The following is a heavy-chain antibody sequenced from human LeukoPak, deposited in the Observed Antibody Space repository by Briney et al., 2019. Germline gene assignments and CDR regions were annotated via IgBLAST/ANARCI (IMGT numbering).Heavy chain of an antibody. CDR2: IYYSGST. CDR3: ARQRTPYSSFDP. Sequence: PSETLSLTCTVSGGXISSYYCTWIRQPPGKGLEWIGYIYYSGSTNCNPSLKSRVTISVDTSKNQFSLKLSSVTAADTAVYYCARQRTPYSSFDPWGQGTLVTVSS. D-gene: IGHD4-11*01. J-gene: IGHJ5*02. CDR1: GGXISSYY. V-gene: IGHV4-59*08.